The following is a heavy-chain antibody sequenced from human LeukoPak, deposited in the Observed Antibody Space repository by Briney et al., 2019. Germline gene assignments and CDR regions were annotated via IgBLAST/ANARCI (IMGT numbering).Heavy chain of an antibody. Sequence: TGGSLRLSCAASGFTFSSYWMNWVRQAPGKGLVWVSRTASDGSSTTYADPVKGRFSISRDNAKNTLYLQMNSLRVEDTAVYYCARGRPHGNDYWGQGTLVTVSS. CDR3: ARGRPHGNDY. V-gene: IGHV3-74*01. D-gene: IGHD4-23*01. CDR2: TASDGSST. CDR1: GFTFSSYW. J-gene: IGHJ4*02.